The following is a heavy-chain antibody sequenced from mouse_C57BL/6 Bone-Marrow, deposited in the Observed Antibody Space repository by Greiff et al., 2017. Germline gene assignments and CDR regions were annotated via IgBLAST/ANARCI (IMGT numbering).Heavy chain of an antibody. CDR3: VRLTVVATGAMDY. V-gene: IGHV10-1*01. D-gene: IGHD1-1*01. J-gene: IGHJ4*01. Sequence: VKDRFTISRDDSESMLYLQMNNLKTEDTAMYYCVRLTVVATGAMDYWGQGTSVTVSS.